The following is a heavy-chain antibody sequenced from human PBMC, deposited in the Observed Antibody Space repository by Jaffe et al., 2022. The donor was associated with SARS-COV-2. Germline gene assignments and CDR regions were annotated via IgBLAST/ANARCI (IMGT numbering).Heavy chain of an antibody. CDR2: IRSKANSYAT. V-gene: IGHV3-73*02. Sequence: EVQLVESGGGLVQPGGSLKLSCAASGFTFSGSAMHWVRQASGKGLEWVGRIRSKANSYATAYAASVKGRFTISRDDSKNTAYLQMNSLKTEDTAVYYCTRHQWLGTYYYYYYMDVWGKGTTVTVSS. J-gene: IGHJ6*03. CDR3: TRHQWLGTYYYYYYMDV. CDR1: GFTFSGSA. D-gene: IGHD6-19*01.